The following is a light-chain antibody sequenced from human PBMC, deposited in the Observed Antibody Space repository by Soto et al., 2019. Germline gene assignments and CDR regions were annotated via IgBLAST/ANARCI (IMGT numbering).Light chain of an antibody. Sequence: EIVLTQSPGTLSLSPGERATLSCRASQNVNSNFFAWYQQKAGQAPRLLINGVDRRATGIPDRLSGSGADTDFTLTISGLEPEDFAVYYCQQYGSSPLTFGGGTKVEIK. CDR1: QNVNSNF. J-gene: IGKJ4*01. CDR2: GVD. CDR3: QQYGSSPLT. V-gene: IGKV3-20*01.